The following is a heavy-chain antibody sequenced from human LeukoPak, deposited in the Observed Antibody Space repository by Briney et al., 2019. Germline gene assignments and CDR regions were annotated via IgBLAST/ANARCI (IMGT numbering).Heavy chain of an antibody. V-gene: IGHV3-33*01. Sequence: GGSLRLSCAASGFRFGSHAVHWVRQTPGKGLEWLAQIWYDGSNKYYVDSVKGRFTTSRDNSKNTVYLQMNSLRAEDTAVYFCARDGQQLAPYAMDVWGQGTTVTVSS. CDR1: GFRFGSHA. CDR3: ARDGQQLAPYAMDV. D-gene: IGHD6-13*01. CDR2: IWYDGSNK. J-gene: IGHJ6*02.